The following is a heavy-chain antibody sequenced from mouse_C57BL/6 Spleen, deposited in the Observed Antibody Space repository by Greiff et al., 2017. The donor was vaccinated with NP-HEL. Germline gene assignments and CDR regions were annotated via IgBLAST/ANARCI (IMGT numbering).Heavy chain of an antibody. Sequence: VQLKESGPELVKPGASVKMSCTASGYTFTDYNMHWVKQSPGKSLEWIGYINPNNGGTSYNQKFKGKATLTVNKSYSTAYMELRSLTSEDSAVYYCARDYYDYDAWFAYWGQGTLVTVSA. CDR1: GYTFTDYN. CDR2: INPNNGGT. J-gene: IGHJ3*01. D-gene: IGHD2-4*01. V-gene: IGHV1-22*01. CDR3: ARDYYDYDAWFAY.